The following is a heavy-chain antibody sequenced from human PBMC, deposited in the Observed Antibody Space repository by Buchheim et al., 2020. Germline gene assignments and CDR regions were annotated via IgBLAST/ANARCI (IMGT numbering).Heavy chain of an antibody. D-gene: IGHD2-15*01. J-gene: IGHJ4*02. CDR1: RFTFSSYA. V-gene: IGHV3-23*01. CDR3: AKRAELGYCSGGSCYYDY. CDR2: ISGSGNST. Sequence: EVQLLESGGGLVQPGGSLRLSCAASRFTFSSYAMTWVRQAPGKGLEWVSTISGSGNSTYYTDSVKGRFTISRDNSKNTLYLQMNSLRAEDTAVYYCAKRAELGYCSGGSCYYDYWGQGTL.